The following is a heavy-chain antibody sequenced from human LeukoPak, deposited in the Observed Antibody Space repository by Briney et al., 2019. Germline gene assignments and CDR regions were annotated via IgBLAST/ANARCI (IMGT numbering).Heavy chain of an antibody. J-gene: IGHJ4*02. D-gene: IGHD5/OR15-5a*01. Sequence: SETLSLTCAVYGGSFSGYYWSWIRQPPGKGLEWIGEINHSGSTNFNPSLKSRVTISLDTSENQFSLTLSSVTAADTAVYYCARPGSVFGVFDYWGQGTLVTVSS. CDR2: INHSGST. V-gene: IGHV4-34*01. CDR1: GGSFSGYY. CDR3: ARPGSVFGVFDY.